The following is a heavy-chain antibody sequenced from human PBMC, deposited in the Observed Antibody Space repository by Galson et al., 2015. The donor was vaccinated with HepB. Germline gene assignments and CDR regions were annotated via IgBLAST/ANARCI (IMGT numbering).Heavy chain of an antibody. Sequence: SVKVSCKASGYTFTSNGISWVRQTPGQGLEWLGWISTYGGNTNYAQKFQGRITLTRDTSTSIPYVELRSLRSDDTAVYYCARDRDYRFDYWGQGTLVTVSS. CDR2: ISTYGGNT. J-gene: IGHJ4*02. CDR1: GYTFTSNG. D-gene: IGHD4/OR15-4a*01. V-gene: IGHV1-18*04. CDR3: ARDRDYRFDY.